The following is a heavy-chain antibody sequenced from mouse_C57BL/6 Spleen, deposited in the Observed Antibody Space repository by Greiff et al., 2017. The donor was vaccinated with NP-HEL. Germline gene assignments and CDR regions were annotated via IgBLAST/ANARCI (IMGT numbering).Heavy chain of an antibody. CDR2: INPNYGTT. CDR3: ARSDDYADGYYFDY. D-gene: IGHD2-4*01. CDR1: GYSFTDYN. Sequence: VQLKESGPELVKPGASVKISCKASGYSFTDYNMNWVKQSNGKSLEWIGVINPNYGTTSYNQKFKGKATLTVDQSSSTAYMQLNSLTSEDSAVYYCARSDDYADGYYFDYWGQGTTLTVSS. J-gene: IGHJ2*01. V-gene: IGHV1-39*01.